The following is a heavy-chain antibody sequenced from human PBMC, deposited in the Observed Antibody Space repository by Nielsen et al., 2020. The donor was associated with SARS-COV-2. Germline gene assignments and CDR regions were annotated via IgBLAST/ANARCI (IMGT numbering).Heavy chain of an antibody. V-gene: IGHV3-9*01. CDR3: AKEAHGMDV. CDR1: GFTFDDYA. J-gene: IGHJ6*02. CDR2: ISWNSGSI. Sequence: GGSLRLSCAASGFTFDDYAMHWVRQAPGKGLEWVSGISWNSGSIGYADSVKGRFTISRDNAKNSLYLQMNSLRAEDTALYYCAKEAHGMDVWGQGTTVTVSS.